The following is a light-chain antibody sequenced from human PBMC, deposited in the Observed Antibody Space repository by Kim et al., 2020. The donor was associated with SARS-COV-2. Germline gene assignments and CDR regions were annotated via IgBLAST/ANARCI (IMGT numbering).Light chain of an antibody. V-gene: IGKV1-33*01. J-gene: IGKJ2*01. CDR2: DSS. Sequence: SASVGDRVTITCQASQAIGNYLTWYQQKPGKAPKLLIYDSSTLETGVPSRFSGSGSGTDFTLTISSLQPEDIATYYCQQYDNLPLTFGQGTKLEI. CDR1: QAIGNY. CDR3: QQYDNLPLT.